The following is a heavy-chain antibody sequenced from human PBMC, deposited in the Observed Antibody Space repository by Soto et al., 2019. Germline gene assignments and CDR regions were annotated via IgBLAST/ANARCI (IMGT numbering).Heavy chain of an antibody. CDR2: ISKSDYT. CDR3: AREDSIIIPAVSDF. CDR1: GFAFNNYG. J-gene: IGHJ4*02. D-gene: IGHD2-2*01. V-gene: IGHV3-21*01. Sequence: PGGSLRLSCTVSGFAFNNYGINWVRQAPGKGLEWVSSISKSDYTYYSDSVKGRFTISRDNAKNSVSLQMNTLRVEDTAVYYCAREDSIIIPAVSDFWGQGILVTVPQ.